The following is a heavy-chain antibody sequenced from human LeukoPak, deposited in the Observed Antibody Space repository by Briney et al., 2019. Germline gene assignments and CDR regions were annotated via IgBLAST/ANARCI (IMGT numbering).Heavy chain of an antibody. CDR3: ARQESEMTTPANRYFDL. V-gene: IGHV5-51*01. J-gene: IGHJ4*02. Sequence: GESLKISCKGSGYNFAHDWIGWVRQMPGKGLEWMGIIFPDDSDTIYSPSFQGQVTISADKSNNTAYLQWSNLKASDSAIYYCARQESEMTTPANRYFDLWGQGTLITVSS. D-gene: IGHD5-24*01. CDR1: GYNFAHDW. CDR2: IFPDDSDT.